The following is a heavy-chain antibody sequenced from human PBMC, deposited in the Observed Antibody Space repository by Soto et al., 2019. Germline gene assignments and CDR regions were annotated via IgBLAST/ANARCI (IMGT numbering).Heavy chain of an antibody. D-gene: IGHD3-16*01. CDR2: ISSSSSYI. CDR3: ASLPVSYDYVWGSMTNDY. J-gene: IGHJ4*02. V-gene: IGHV3-21*01. Sequence: PGGSLRLSCAASGFTFSSYSMNWVRQAPGKGLEWVSSISSSSSYIYYADSVKGRFTISRDNAKNSLYLQMNSLRAEDTAVYYCASLPVSYDYVWGSMTNDYWGQGTLVTVSS. CDR1: GFTFSSYS.